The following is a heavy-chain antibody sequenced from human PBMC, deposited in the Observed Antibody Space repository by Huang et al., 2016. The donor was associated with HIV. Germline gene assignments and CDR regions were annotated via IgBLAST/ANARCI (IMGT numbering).Heavy chain of an antibody. V-gene: IGHV1-69*13. CDR2: SIPSVGTA. CDR1: GGTFSSYA. D-gene: IGHD3-22*01. Sequence: QVQLVQSGAEVKKPGSSVKVSCKASGGTFSSYAISWVRQAPGQGLGGMGGSIPSVGTANYAQKFQGRVTITADESTSTAYMELSSLRSEDTAVYYCARARGYYDSSVSYYFDYWGQGTLVTVSS. CDR3: ARARGYYDSSVSYYFDY. J-gene: IGHJ4*02.